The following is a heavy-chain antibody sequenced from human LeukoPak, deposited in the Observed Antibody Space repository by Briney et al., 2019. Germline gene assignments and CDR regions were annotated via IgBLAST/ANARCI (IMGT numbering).Heavy chain of an antibody. CDR2: IYPGDSDT. Sequence: GASLKISCKGSGYSFTSHWIGWVRQMPGKGLEWMGIIYPGDSDTSTSPSFQGQVTISADKSISTAYLQWSSLKASDTAMYYCARLHDYGDSFDYWGQGTLVTVSS. CDR1: GYSFTSHW. D-gene: IGHD4-17*01. CDR3: ARLHDYGDSFDY. J-gene: IGHJ4*02. V-gene: IGHV5-51*01.